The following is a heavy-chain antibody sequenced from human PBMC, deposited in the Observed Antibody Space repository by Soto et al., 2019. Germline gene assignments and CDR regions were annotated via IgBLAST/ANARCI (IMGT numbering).Heavy chain of an antibody. V-gene: IGHV3-33*01. CDR2: IWYDGSNK. J-gene: IGHJ4*02. CDR3: ARGPYCGGDCYTIPGGNYFDY. CDR1: GFTFSSYG. D-gene: IGHD2-21*02. Sequence: GGSLRLSCAASGFTFSSYGMHWVRQAPGKGLEWVAVIWYDGSNKYYADSVKGRFTISRDNSKNTLYLQMNSLRAEDTAVYYCARGPYCGGDCYTIPGGNYFDYWGQGTLVTVSS.